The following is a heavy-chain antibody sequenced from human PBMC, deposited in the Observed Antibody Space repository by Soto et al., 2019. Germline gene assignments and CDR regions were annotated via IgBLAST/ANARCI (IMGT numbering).Heavy chain of an antibody. CDR1: GYSFTDYV. CDR2: TNAGNGNT. V-gene: IGHV1-3*01. J-gene: IGHJ4*02. D-gene: IGHD3-22*01. CDR3: ARGSGYYYWDDY. Sequence: ASVKVSCKASGYSFTDYVIHWVRQAPGQRLEWMGWTNAGNGNTKYSQKFQGRVTITRDTSASTAYMELSSLRSEDTAVYYCARGSGYYYWDDYWGQGTLVTVSS.